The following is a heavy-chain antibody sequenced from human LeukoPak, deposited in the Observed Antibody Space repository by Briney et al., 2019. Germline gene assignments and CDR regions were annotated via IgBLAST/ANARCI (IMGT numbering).Heavy chain of an antibody. D-gene: IGHD2-21*02. J-gene: IGHJ1*01. CDR1: GFTFNRCW. Sequence: PGGSQRLSRVVSGFTFNRCWMNWVRQAPGKGLEWVAPINPDGRDTYYVDSVKGRFTISRDNAQNSMYLLMNSLRVEDTAVYYCTSWGDTTAEYFQRWGQGTLVTVSS. V-gene: IGHV3-7*01. CDR3: TSWGDTTAEYFQR. CDR2: INPDGRDT.